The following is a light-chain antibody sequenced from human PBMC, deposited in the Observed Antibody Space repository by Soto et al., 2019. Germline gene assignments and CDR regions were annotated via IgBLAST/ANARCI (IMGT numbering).Light chain of an antibody. CDR2: GAS. Sequence: EIVLTQSPGTLSLSPGEIATLSCRASQSVSSSYLAWYQQKPGQAPRLLIYGASSRATGIPDRFSGIGSATDCALTISRLELEDFAVYYCKQCVISRPVGQET. CDR1: QSVSSSY. J-gene: IGKJ1*01. CDR3: KQCVISRP. V-gene: IGKV3-20*01.